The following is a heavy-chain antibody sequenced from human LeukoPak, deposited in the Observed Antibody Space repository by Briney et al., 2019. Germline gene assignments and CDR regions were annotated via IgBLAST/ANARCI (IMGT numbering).Heavy chain of an antibody. D-gene: IGHD6-19*01. V-gene: IGHV3-23*01. CDR1: GLTVSSYG. CDR3: AKTGGTSGWQRGLGY. J-gene: IGHJ4*02. CDR2: ITDSGDST. Sequence: GGSLRLSCGASGLTVSSYGMSWVRQAPGKGLEWVSGITDSGDSTYYADSVKGRFTISRDNSKNTLYLQMNSLRAEDTAVYNCAKTGGTSGWQRGLGYWGQGTLVTVSS.